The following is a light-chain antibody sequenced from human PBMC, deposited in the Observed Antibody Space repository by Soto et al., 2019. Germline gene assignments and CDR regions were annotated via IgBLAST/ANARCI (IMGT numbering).Light chain of an antibody. CDR3: QQYDSYWT. J-gene: IGKJ1*01. CDR2: DAS. CDR1: QSIRSF. V-gene: IGKV1-5*01. Sequence: DIQMTQSPSTLSASVGDRVTITCRASQSIRSFLAWYQQKPGKAPKVLIYDASSLESGVPSRFSGSGSGTEFTLTISSLQPDELATYFCQQYDSYWTFGPGTKVEIK.